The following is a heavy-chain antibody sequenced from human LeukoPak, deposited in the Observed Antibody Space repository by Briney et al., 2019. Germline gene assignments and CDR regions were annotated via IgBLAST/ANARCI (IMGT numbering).Heavy chain of an antibody. CDR2: INPNSGET. CDR3: ARDRDYSNTERGFDY. J-gene: IGHJ4*02. D-gene: IGHD4-11*01. V-gene: IGHV1-2*02. Sequence: ASEKVSCKTSGYTFTDYYIHWVRQAPGQGLEWMGWINPNSGETNSAQKFQGRVTMTGDTSISTAYMELRRVTSGDTAVYYCARDRDYSNTERGFDYWGQGTLVTVSS. CDR1: GYTFTDYY.